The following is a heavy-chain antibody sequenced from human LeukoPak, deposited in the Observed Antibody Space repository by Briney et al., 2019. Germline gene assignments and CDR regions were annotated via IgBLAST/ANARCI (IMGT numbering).Heavy chain of an antibody. V-gene: IGHV1-58*01. CDR2: IVVGSGNT. CDR1: GFTFTSSA. D-gene: IGHD3-10*01. Sequence: SVKVSCKASGFTFTSSAVQWVRQARGQRLEWIGWIVVGSGNTNYAQKFQERVTITRDMSTSTAYMELSSLRSEDTAVYYCVADIPYYYGSGSYSPYYYYGMDVWGKGTTVTVSS. J-gene: IGHJ6*04. CDR3: VADIPYYYGSGSYSPYYYYGMDV.